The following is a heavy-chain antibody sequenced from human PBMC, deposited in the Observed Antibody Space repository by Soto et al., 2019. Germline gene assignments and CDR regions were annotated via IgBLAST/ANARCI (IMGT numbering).Heavy chain of an antibody. V-gene: IGHV3-48*02. CDR2: IRSNNNAI. CDR1: GFAFSTYS. Sequence: PGGSLRLSCAASGFAFSTYSMNWVRQAPGKGLEWVSFIRSNNNAIYYADSVKGRFTISRDNAKNSLFLQMNSLRDEDTAVYYCARGGQQLADAFDIWGRGTMVTVSS. CDR3: ARGGQQLADAFDI. J-gene: IGHJ3*02. D-gene: IGHD6-13*01.